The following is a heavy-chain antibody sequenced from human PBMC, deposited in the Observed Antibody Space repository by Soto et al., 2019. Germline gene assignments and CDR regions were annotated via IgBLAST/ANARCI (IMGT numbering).Heavy chain of an antibody. Sequence: GGSLRLSXAASGFTFSSYVMTWVRQAPGKGLEWVSGISGSGDSTYYADSVKSRFTISRDNSKNTLYLQMNSLRVEDTAVYYCATGGWGYYYGLDVWGQGTTVTVSS. CDR3: ATGGWGYYYGLDV. CDR1: GFTFSSYV. D-gene: IGHD3-16*01. CDR2: ISGSGDST. V-gene: IGHV3-23*01. J-gene: IGHJ6*02.